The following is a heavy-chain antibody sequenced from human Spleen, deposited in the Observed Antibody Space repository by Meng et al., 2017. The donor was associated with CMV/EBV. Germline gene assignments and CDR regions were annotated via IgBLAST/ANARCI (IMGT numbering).Heavy chain of an antibody. CDR3: ARGFLRIAATGLGN. D-gene: IGHD6-13*01. CDR1: GYTFASYG. V-gene: IGHV1-46*01. Sequence: ASVKVSCKASGYTFASYGISWVRQAPGHGLEWMGIINPSGGSSTYAQKFQGRVTMTRDTSTSTVYMELSSLSSEDTAVYFCARGFLRIAATGLGNWGLGTLVTVSS. CDR2: INPSGGSS. J-gene: IGHJ4*02.